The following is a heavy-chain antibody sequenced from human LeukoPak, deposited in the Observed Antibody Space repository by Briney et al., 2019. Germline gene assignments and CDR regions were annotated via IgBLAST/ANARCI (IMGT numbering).Heavy chain of an antibody. D-gene: IGHD4/OR15-4a*01. CDR3: ARHGAGGYHFYYYGMDV. J-gene: IGHJ6*02. Sequence: SEILSLTCNVSGGSISNYYWTWIRQPAGKGLEWIGRIYSSGTTTYNPSLKSRVAMSVDTSKNQFSLKLSSVTAADTAVYYCARHGAGGYHFYYYGMDVWGQGTTVTVSS. V-gene: IGHV4-4*07. CDR2: IYSSGTT. CDR1: GGSISNYY.